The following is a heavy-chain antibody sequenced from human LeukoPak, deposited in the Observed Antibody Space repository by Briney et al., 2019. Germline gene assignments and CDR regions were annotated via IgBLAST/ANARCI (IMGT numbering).Heavy chain of an antibody. CDR2: IRYDGSNK. V-gene: IGHV3-30*02. CDR1: GFTFSSYG. Sequence: PGGSLRLSCAASGFTFSSYGMHWVRQAPGKGLEWVAFIRYDGSNKYYADSVKGGFTISRDNPKNTLYLQMNSLRAEDTAVYYCAKESGEPYYFDYWGQGTLVTVSS. J-gene: IGHJ4*02. CDR3: AKESGEPYYFDY. D-gene: IGHD1-26*01.